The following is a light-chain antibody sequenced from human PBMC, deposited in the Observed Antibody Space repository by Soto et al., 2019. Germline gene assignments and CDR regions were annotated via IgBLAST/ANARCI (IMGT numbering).Light chain of an antibody. CDR2: GVN. V-gene: IGLV2-14*01. CDR3: SSYTSDSTLV. J-gene: IGLJ3*02. CDR1: SSDVGGHNY. Sequence: QSALTQPASVSGSPGQSITISCTGTSSDVGGHNYVSWFQQHPGKAPKLIIYGVNNRPSGISYRFSGSKSGNTASLTISGLQPEDEADYYCSSYTSDSTLVFGGGTKLTVL.